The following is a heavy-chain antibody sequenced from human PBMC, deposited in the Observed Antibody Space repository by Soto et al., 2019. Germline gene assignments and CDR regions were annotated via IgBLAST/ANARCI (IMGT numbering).Heavy chain of an antibody. CDR1: GYTLTELS. D-gene: IGHD2-2*01. CDR3: ATTPIVVVPAAAYFDY. Sequence: GASVKVSCKVSGYTLTELSMHWVRQAPGKGLEWMGGFDPEDGETIYAQKFQGRVTMTEDTSTDTAYMELSSLRSEDTVVYYCATTPIVVVPAAAYFDYWGQGTLVTVSS. V-gene: IGHV1-24*01. J-gene: IGHJ4*02. CDR2: FDPEDGET.